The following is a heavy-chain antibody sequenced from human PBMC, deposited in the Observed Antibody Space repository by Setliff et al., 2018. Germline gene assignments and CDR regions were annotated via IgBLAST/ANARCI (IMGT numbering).Heavy chain of an antibody. Sequence: ASVKVSCKASGYTFTNYGVSWVRQAPGQGLEWMGWISGYNGKTNYAQKVQGRVSMTTHTSTSTAYMELRSLRSDETAVYYCARHGDASFYYDILNGHSPPYFFDYWGQGTLVTVSS. D-gene: IGHD3-9*01. J-gene: IGHJ4*02. V-gene: IGHV1-18*01. CDR2: ISGYNGKT. CDR1: GYTFTNYG. CDR3: ARHGDASFYYDILNGHSPPYFFDY.